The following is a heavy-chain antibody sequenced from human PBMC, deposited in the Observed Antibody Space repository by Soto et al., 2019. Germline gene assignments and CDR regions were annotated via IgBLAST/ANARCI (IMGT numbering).Heavy chain of an antibody. CDR3: VXDXAGYSAFDY. Sequence: QVQLVESGGGVVQPGRSLRLSCAASGFTFSIYGMHWVRQAPGKGLEWVAIISYDGSNKYYGDSVKGRFTISRDNSKNTLYLQVNSLRPEDTAVXYCVXDXAGYSAFDYWGQGTLVTVSS. CDR2: ISYDGSNK. D-gene: IGHD5-18*01. CDR1: GFTFSIYG. J-gene: IGHJ4*02. V-gene: IGHV3-30*03.